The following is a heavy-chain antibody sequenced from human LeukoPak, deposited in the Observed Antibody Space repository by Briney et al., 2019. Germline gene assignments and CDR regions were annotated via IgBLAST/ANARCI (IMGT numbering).Heavy chain of an antibody. CDR2: IYSGGST. Sequence: GGSLRLSCAASGFTFSSYAMSWVRQAPGKGLEWVSVIYSGGSTYYADSVKGRFTISRDNSKNTLYLQMNSLRAEDTAVYYCARAAGGCGDYYFDYWGQGTLVTVSS. J-gene: IGHJ4*02. CDR1: GFTFSSYA. CDR3: ARAAGGCGDYYFDY. V-gene: IGHV3-53*01. D-gene: IGHD4-17*01.